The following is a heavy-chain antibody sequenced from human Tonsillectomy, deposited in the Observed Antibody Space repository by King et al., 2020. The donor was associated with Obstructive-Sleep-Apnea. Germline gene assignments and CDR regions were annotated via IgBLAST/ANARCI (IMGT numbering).Heavy chain of an antibody. CDR2: SIPFFCTA. CDR3: ARGLRGSSGWYYFDS. V-gene: IGHV1-69*01. Sequence: VQLVQSGAEVKKPGSSVKVSCRASGGTFANLAISWLRQAPGQGPERVGGSIPFFCTANIEQKFPGRVPITADESTSTAYMELRSLRSEDMAVYYCARGLRGSSGWYYFDSWGQGTLVIVSS. J-gene: IGHJ4*02. D-gene: IGHD6-19*01. CDR1: GGTFANLA.